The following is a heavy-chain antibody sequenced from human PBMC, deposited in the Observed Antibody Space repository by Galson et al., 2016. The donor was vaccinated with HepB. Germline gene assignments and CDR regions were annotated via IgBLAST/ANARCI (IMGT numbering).Heavy chain of an antibody. CDR1: GFTFSSYG. V-gene: IGHV3-33*01. D-gene: IGHD3-22*01. Sequence: SLRLSCAASGFTFSSYGMHWVRQAPGKGLEWVAVIWYDGSNKYNADSVKGRFTISRDNSKNTLYLQMNSLRAEDTAVYYCASANYYDSSGYLDYWGQGTLVTVSS. CDR3: ASANYYDSSGYLDY. J-gene: IGHJ4*02. CDR2: IWYDGSNK.